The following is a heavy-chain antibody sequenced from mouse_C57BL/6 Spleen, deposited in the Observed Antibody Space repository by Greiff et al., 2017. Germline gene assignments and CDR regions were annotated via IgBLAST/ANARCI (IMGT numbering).Heavy chain of an antibody. V-gene: IGHV1-50*01. CDR2: IDPSDSYT. CDR3: ARWDYGSSYGYFDV. D-gene: IGHD1-1*01. CDR1: GYTFTSYW. J-gene: IGHJ1*03. Sequence: QVQLQQPGAELVKPGASVKLSCKASGYTFTSYWMQWVKQRPGQGLEWIGEIDPSDSYTNYNQKFKGKATLTVDTSSSTAYMQLSSLTSEDSAVYYCARWDYGSSYGYFDVWGTGTTVTVSS.